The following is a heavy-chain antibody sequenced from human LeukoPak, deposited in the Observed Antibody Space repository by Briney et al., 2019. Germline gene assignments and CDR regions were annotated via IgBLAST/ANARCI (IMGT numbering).Heavy chain of an antibody. Sequence: KASETLSLTCTVSGGSISSSSYYWGWIRQPPGKGLEWIGSIYYSGSTYYNPSLKSRVSLSVHTSRNQFSLKLNSVTAADMAVYYCAMGTGLYSSSWYYYFDYWGQGTLVTVSS. CDR3: AMGTGLYSSSWYYYFDY. V-gene: IGHV4-39*01. D-gene: IGHD6-13*01. CDR1: GGSISSSSYY. J-gene: IGHJ4*02. CDR2: IYYSGST.